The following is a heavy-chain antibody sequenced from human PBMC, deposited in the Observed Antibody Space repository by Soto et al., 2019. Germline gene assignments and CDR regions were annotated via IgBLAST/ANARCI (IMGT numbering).Heavy chain of an antibody. CDR3: ARHVLDTAMLTAWYFDL. J-gene: IGHJ2*01. Sequence: QLQLQESGPGLVKPSETLSLTCTVSGGSISSSSYYWGWIRQPPGKGLEWIGSIYYSGSTYYNPALKSRVTLSVDTSKNQFSLKLSSVTAADTAVYYCARHVLDTAMLTAWYFDLWGRGTLVTVSS. V-gene: IGHV4-39*01. CDR2: IYYSGST. CDR1: GGSISSSSYY. D-gene: IGHD5-18*01.